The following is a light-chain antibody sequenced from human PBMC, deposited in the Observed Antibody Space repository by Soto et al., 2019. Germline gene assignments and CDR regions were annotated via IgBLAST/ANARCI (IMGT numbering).Light chain of an antibody. CDR3: HQLNRYPT. CDR2: AAY. Sequence: IQVTQSPSSLSASVGDRITITCRASQGMSTYLAWYQQRPWKAPKLLIYAAYTLQSGVPSRFSGGGSGTDFTLTISSLQPEDFATYYCHQLNRYPTFGGGTKVEIK. CDR1: QGMSTY. J-gene: IGKJ4*01. V-gene: IGKV1-9*01.